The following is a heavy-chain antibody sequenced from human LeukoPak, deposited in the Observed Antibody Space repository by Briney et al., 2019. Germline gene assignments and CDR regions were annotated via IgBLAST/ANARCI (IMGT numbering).Heavy chain of an antibody. Sequence: PGGSLRLSCAASGFTFSSYEMNWVRQAPGKGLEWVSYISSSGRTIYYADSVKGRFTISRDNAKNSLYLQMNSLRAEDTAVYYCARQSLFSRYFDYWGQGTLVTVSS. J-gene: IGHJ4*02. CDR3: ARQSLFSRYFDY. CDR2: ISSSGRTI. D-gene: IGHD2-21*01. CDR1: GFTFSSYE. V-gene: IGHV3-48*03.